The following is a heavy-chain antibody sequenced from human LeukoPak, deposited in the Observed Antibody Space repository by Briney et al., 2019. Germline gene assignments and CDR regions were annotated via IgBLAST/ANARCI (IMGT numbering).Heavy chain of an antibody. CDR3: ARNDLIVLMVDAGPFFDY. Sequence: GGSLRLSCATSGFTFSSYGMSWVRQAPGKGLEWVANIKEDGSDKYYVDSVKGRFTISRDNAKNSLYLQMNSLRAEDTAVYYCARNDLIVLMVDAGPFFDYWGQGTLVTVSS. CDR1: GFTFSSYG. CDR2: IKEDGSDK. D-gene: IGHD2-8*01. J-gene: IGHJ4*02. V-gene: IGHV3-7*05.